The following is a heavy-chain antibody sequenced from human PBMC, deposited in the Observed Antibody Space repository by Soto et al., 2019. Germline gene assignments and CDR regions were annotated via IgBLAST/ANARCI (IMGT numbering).Heavy chain of an antibody. V-gene: IGHV1-69*01. D-gene: IGHD3-10*01. J-gene: IGHJ4*02. CDR1: GGTFSSYA. Sequence: QVQLVQSGAEVKKPGSSVKVSCKASGGTFSSYAISWVRQAPGQGLEWMGGIIPIFGTANYAQKFRGRVTITADESTSTAYMELSSLRSEDTAVYYCASPLWFGEYYYFDYWGQGTLVTVSS. CDR3: ASPLWFGEYYYFDY. CDR2: IIPIFGTA.